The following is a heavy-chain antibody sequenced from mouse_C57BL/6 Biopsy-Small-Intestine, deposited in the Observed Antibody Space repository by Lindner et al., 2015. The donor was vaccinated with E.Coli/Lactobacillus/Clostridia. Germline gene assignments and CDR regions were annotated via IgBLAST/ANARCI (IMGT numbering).Heavy chain of an antibody. CDR1: GYSFTDYN. V-gene: IGHV1-39*01. CDR3: AREGYGNYEAWFAY. J-gene: IGHJ3*01. CDR2: INPNYGTT. Sequence: EVQLQESGPELVKPGASVKISCKASGYSFTDYNMNWVKQSNGKSLEWIGVINPNYGTTSYNQKFKGKATLTVDQSSSTAYMQLNSLTSEDSAVYYCAREGYGNYEAWFAYWGQGTLVTVSA. D-gene: IGHD2-1*01.